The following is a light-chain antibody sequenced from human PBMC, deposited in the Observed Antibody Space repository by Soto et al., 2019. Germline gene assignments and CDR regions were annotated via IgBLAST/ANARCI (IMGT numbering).Light chain of an antibody. CDR3: LQHNAYPLT. Sequence: DIPMTQAPSSLSASVGDTVTITCRASQDFSNDLAWYQQKPGMAPKRLIYAATNLQRGVPARFIGSGSGSEFTLTIAGLQPEDFATYYCLQHNAYPLTFGGGTKVEIK. CDR2: AAT. J-gene: IGKJ4*01. V-gene: IGKV1-17*01. CDR1: QDFSND.